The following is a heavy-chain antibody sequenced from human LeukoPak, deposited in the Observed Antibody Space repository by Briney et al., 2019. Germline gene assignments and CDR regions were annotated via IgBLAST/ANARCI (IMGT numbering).Heavy chain of an antibody. D-gene: IGHD2-2*01. CDR2: ISYDGSNK. CDR3: ARDLRSTSHKELDY. J-gene: IGHJ4*02. V-gene: IGHV3-30-3*01. Sequence: PGGSLRLSCAASGFTFSSYAMHWVRQAPGKGLEWVAVISYDGSNKYYADSVKGRFTISRDNSKNTLYLQMNSLRAEDTAVYYCARDLRSTSHKELDYWGQGTLVTVSS. CDR1: GFTFSSYA.